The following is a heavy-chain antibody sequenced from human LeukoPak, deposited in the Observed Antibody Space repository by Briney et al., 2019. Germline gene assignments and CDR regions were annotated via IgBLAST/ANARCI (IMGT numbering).Heavy chain of an antibody. CDR1: GYTFTGYY. J-gene: IGHJ5*02. CDR2: INTNTGNP. Sequence: ASVKDSCKASGYTFTGYYMHWVRQAPGQGLEWMGWINTNTGNPTYAQGFTGRFVFSLDTSVSTAYLQISSLKAEDTAVYYCARGNMYSSSSNDPWGQGTLVTVSS. CDR3: ARGNMYSSSSNDP. D-gene: IGHD6-6*01. V-gene: IGHV7-4-1*02.